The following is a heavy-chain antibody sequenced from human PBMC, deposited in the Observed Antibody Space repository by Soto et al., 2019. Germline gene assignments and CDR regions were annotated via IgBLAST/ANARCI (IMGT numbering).Heavy chain of an antibody. CDR2: TYYRSKRYN. CDR3: ARTLAYCSSTSCYAPWFDS. J-gene: IGHJ5*01. Sequence: SETLSLTCALSGDSVSSNSVAWNWIRQSPSRGLEWLGRTYYRSKRYNDYAVSVKSRITINPDTSKNQFSLQLNSVTPEDTAVYYCARTLAYCSSTSCYAPWFDSWGQGTLVTVSS. D-gene: IGHD2-2*01. V-gene: IGHV6-1*01. CDR1: GDSVSSNSVA.